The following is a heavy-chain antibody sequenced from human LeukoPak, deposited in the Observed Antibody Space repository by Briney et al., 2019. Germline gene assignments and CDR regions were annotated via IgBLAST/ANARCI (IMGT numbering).Heavy chain of an antibody. V-gene: IGHV3-23*01. CDR1: GFTFSSYG. D-gene: IGHD3-22*01. J-gene: IGHJ4*02. Sequence: GGSLRLSCAASGFTFSSYGMSWVRQAPGKGLEWVSAISGSGGSTYYADSVKGRFTISRDNSKNTLYLQMNSLRAEDTAVYYCATAGQRYYYDSSGYYPLDYWGKGTLVTVSS. CDR2: ISGSGGST. CDR3: ATAGQRYYYDSSGYYPLDY.